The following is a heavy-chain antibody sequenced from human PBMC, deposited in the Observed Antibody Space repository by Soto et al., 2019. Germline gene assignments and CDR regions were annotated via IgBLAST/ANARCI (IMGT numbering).Heavy chain of an antibody. J-gene: IGHJ4*01. D-gene: IGHD3-22*01. V-gene: IGHV4-34*01. Sequence: SETLSLTCAVYGGSFSGYYWSWIRQPPGKGLEWIGEINHSRSTNYNPSLKSRVTISVDTSKNQFSLKLSSVTAADTAVYYCARNYYDSSGYYSDYFDYWRHGTLVTVSS. CDR2: INHSRST. CDR1: GGSFSGYY. CDR3: ARNYYDSSGYYSDYFDY.